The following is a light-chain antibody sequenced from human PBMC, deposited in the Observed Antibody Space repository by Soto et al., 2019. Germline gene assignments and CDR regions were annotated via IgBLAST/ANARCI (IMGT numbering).Light chain of an antibody. CDR2: GAS. CDR1: QSVSSY. Sequence: EIVLTQSPATLSLSPGERATLSCRASQSVSSYLAWYQQKPGQAPRLLISGASSRATGIPDRFSGSGSGTDFTLTISRLEPEDFAVYYCQQYGSSLRTFGQGTKVDI. J-gene: IGKJ1*01. CDR3: QQYGSSLRT. V-gene: IGKV3-20*01.